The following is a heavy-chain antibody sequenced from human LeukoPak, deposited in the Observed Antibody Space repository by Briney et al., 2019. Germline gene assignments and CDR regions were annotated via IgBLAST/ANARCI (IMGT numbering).Heavy chain of an antibody. D-gene: IGHD2-2*01. CDR3: ARLGYCSSTSCRGPSFDY. Sequence: GGSLRLSCAASGFTFSSYSMNWVRQAPGKGLEWVSYISSSSSTIYYADSVKGRFTISRDNAKNSLYLQMNSLRAEDTAVCYCARLGYCSSTSCRGPSFDYWGQGTLVTVSS. CDR2: ISSSSSTI. CDR1: GFTFSSYS. J-gene: IGHJ4*02. V-gene: IGHV3-48*01.